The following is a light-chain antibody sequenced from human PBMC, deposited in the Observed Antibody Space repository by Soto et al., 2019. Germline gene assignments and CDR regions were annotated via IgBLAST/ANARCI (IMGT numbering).Light chain of an antibody. V-gene: IGKV1-9*01. J-gene: IGKJ1*01. CDR3: QHYNSYSEA. Sequence: IQLTQFPSSLSASVGDRVTITCRASQGVSSHLAWHQQKPGKAPKLLIYEVSTLQSGVQSRFSGSGSGTEFTLTISSLQPDDFATYYCQHYNSYSEAFGQGTKVDIK. CDR2: EVS. CDR1: QGVSSH.